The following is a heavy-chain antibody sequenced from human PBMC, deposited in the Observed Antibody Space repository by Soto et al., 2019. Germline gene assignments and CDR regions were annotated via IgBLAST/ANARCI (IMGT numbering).Heavy chain of an antibody. Sequence: QVQLQESGPGLVKPSDTLSLTCTVSGASISTYYWSWIRQPPGKGLEWIGYISYSVSTNYNPSLMSRVTISFDASKNEISLQVLSATAADAAVYYCARDLKEYCSDVKCNWFDPWGQGTLVTVSS. CDR2: ISYSVST. CDR3: ARDLKEYCSDVKCNWFDP. V-gene: IGHV4-59*01. J-gene: IGHJ5*02. D-gene: IGHD2-15*01. CDR1: GASISTYY.